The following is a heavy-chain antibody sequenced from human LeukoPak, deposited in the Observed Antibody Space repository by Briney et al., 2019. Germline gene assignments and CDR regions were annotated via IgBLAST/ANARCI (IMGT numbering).Heavy chain of an antibody. Sequence: PGGSLRLSCAASGFTFSNDGMHWVRQAPGKGLEWVTFVRYDGSGEYYAVSVKGRFTISRDNSKNTVFLRMKSLRVEDTAIYYCAKVGSGLYGVDYWGQGALVTVSS. V-gene: IGHV3-30*02. J-gene: IGHJ4*02. CDR3: AKVGSGLYGVDY. CDR2: VRYDGSGE. D-gene: IGHD6-19*01. CDR1: GFTFSNDG.